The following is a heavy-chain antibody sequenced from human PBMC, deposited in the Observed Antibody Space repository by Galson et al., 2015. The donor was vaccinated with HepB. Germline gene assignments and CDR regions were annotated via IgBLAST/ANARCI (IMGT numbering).Heavy chain of an antibody. CDR3: ARHSSPGGYCSGGSCSSDY. V-gene: IGHV5-51*01. J-gene: IGHJ4*02. CDR2: IYPGDSDT. D-gene: IGHD2-15*01. CDR1: GYSFTSYW. Sequence: QSGAEVKKPGEYLKISCKGSGYSFTSYWIGWVRQMPGKGLEWMGIIYPGDSDTRYSPSFQGQVTISADKSISTAYLQWSSLKASDTAMYYCARHSSPGGYCSGGSCSSDYWGQGTLVTVSS.